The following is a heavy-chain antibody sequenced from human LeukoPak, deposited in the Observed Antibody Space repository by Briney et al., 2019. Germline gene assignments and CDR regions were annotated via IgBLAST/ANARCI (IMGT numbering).Heavy chain of an antibody. CDR2: INHSGST. Sequence: SETLSLTCAVYGGSFSSYYWSWIRQPPGKGLEWIGEINHSGSTNYNPSLKSRVTISVDTSKNQFSLKLSSVTAADTAVYYCARVRQRLGWFDPWGQGTLVTVSS. CDR1: GGSFSSYY. V-gene: IGHV4-34*01. J-gene: IGHJ5*02. D-gene: IGHD6-25*01. CDR3: ARVRQRLGWFDP.